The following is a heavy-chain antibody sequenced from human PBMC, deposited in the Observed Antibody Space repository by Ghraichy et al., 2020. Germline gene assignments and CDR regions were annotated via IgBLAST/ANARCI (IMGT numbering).Heavy chain of an antibody. D-gene: IGHD4-17*01. V-gene: IGHV3-23*01. Sequence: GESLNISCAASGFTFSSYAMSWVRQAPGKGLEWVSAISGSGGSTYYADSVKGRFTISRDNSKNTLYLQINSLRAEDTAVYYCAKSTVTTWDYYYYYMDVWGKGTTVTVSS. CDR1: GFTFSSYA. CDR3: AKSTVTTWDYYYYYMDV. J-gene: IGHJ6*03. CDR2: ISGSGGST.